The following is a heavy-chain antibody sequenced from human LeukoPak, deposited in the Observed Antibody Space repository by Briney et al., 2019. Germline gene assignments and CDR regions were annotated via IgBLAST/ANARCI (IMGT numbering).Heavy chain of an antibody. J-gene: IGHJ6*03. CDR3: ARGRVSSSTWYSTYYYYFYMDV. Sequence: SETLSLTCTVSGDFITAYYWSWIRQPPGKGLEWIGYVDHTGSTNFNPSLNGRVSISRDTTKNLFSLRLRSVTAADTAVYFCARGRVSSSTWYSTYYYYFYMDVWGKGTTVTVSS. CDR2: VDHTGST. D-gene: IGHD1-1*01. CDR1: GDFITAYY. V-gene: IGHV4-59*01.